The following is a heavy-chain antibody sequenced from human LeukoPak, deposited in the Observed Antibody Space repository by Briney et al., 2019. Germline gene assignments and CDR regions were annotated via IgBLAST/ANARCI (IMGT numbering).Heavy chain of an antibody. Sequence: PGGSLRLSCEASGFNFSDYYMSWIRQAPGKGLEWLSYISTSSNTIYYAESVKGRFTISRDNAKNSLYLQMNSLRAEDTAVYYCAREGQWRSFDIWGHGTMVTVSS. CDR1: GFNFSDYY. V-gene: IGHV3-11*04. J-gene: IGHJ3*02. D-gene: IGHD6-19*01. CDR3: AREGQWRSFDI. CDR2: ISTSSNTI.